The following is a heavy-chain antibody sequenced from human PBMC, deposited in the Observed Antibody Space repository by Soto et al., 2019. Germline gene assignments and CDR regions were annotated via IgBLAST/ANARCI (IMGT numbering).Heavy chain of an antibody. J-gene: IGHJ3*02. CDR1: GFTVSSNY. D-gene: IGHD5-18*01. CDR3: VRALAMVEDAFDI. CDR2: IYSGGST. V-gene: IGHV3-53*01. Sequence: GGSLRLSCAASGFTVSSNYMSWVRQAPGKGLEWVSVIYSGGSTYYADSVKGRFTISRDNSKNTLYLQMNSLRAEDTAVYYCVRALAMVEDAFDIWGQGTMVTVSS.